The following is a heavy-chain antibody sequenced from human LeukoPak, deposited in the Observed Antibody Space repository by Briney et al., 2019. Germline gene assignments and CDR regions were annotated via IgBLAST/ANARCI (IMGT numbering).Heavy chain of an antibody. V-gene: IGHV3-30*01. CDR2: ISKDGSDE. D-gene: IGHD3-10*01. Sequence: PGGSLRLSCAASGFTFSSYAMYWVRQAPGKGLEWVALISKDGSDEDHADSVKGRFTISRDNSKDTLYLQMISLRIEDTAVYYCAREAYYGSGRSRQPSPVWGQGTLVTVFS. CDR1: GFTFSSYA. J-gene: IGHJ4*02. CDR3: AREAYYGSGRSRQPSPV.